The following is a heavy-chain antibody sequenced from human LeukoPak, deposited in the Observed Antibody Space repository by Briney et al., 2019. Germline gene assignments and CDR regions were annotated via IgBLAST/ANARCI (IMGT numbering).Heavy chain of an antibody. CDR3: ARHFDPGSSGWYRSHFDY. D-gene: IGHD6-19*01. CDR1: GGSISSSSYY. V-gene: IGHV4-39*01. Sequence: ASETLSLTCTVSGGSISSSSYYWSWIRQPPGKGLEWIGEINHSGSTNYNPSLKSRVTISVDTSKNQFSLKLSSVTAADTAVYYCARHFDPGSSGWYRSHFDYWGQGTLVTVSS. CDR2: INHSGST. J-gene: IGHJ4*02.